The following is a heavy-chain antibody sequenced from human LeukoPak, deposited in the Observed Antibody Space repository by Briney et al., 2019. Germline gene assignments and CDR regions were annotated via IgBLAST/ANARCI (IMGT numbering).Heavy chain of an antibody. CDR1: GFTFIYYG. V-gene: IGHV3-30*02. CDR3: AKGLHSSSWNDALDI. J-gene: IGHJ3*02. Sequence: GGSLRLSCVASGFTFIYYGMYWVRQAPGKGLEWVAFIRYDGGNTYYVDSVKGRFTISRDKNTLYLQMNSLRAEDTAIYYCAKGLHSSSWNDALDIWGQGTLVTVSS. D-gene: IGHD6-13*01. CDR2: IRYDGGNT.